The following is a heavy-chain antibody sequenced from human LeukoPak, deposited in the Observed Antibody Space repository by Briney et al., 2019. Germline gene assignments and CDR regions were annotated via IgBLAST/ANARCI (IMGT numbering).Heavy chain of an antibody. V-gene: IGHV4-39*07. Sequence: SETLSLTCTVSGGSISTSSYYWGWFRQPPGKGLECIGNIYYSGSTYYNPSLKSRVTISVDTSKNQFSLKLSSVTAADTAVYYCARDGGGTGTTWWFDPWGQGTLVTVSS. CDR2: IYYSGST. CDR1: GGSISTSSYY. J-gene: IGHJ5*02. CDR3: ARDGGGTGTTWWFDP. D-gene: IGHD1-1*01.